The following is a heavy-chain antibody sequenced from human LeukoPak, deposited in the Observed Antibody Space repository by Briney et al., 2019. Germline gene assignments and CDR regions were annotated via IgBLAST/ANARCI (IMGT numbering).Heavy chain of an antibody. CDR2: INPNSGGT. Sequence: ASVKVSCKAYGYTFTGYYMHWVRQAPGQGLEWMGRINPNSGGTNYAQKFQGRVTMTRDTSISTAYMELSRLRSDDTAVYYCARVTTYYYDSSGYPVDYWGQGTLVTVSS. J-gene: IGHJ4*02. CDR3: ARVTTYYYDSSGYPVDY. CDR1: GYTFTGYY. V-gene: IGHV1-2*06. D-gene: IGHD3-22*01.